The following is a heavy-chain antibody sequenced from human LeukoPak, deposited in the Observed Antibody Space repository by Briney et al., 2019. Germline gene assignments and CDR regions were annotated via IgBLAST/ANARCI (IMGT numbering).Heavy chain of an antibody. V-gene: IGHV1-69*05. CDR2: IIPIFGTA. J-gene: IGHJ4*02. CDR3: ASYLPTSKYYYDSSDYYSD. CDR1: GGTFSSYA. Sequence: SVKVSCKASGGTFSSYAISWVRQAPGQGLEWMGRIIPIFGTANYAQKFQGRVTITTDESTSTAYMELSSLRSEDTAVYYCASYLPTSKYYYDSSDYYSDWGQGTLVTVSS. D-gene: IGHD3-22*01.